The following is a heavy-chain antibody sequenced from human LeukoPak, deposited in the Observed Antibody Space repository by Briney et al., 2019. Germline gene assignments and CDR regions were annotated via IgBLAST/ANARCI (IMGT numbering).Heavy chain of an antibody. J-gene: IGHJ4*02. CDR1: GFSFGDYA. D-gene: IGHD2-2*01. Sequence: PGGSLRLSCAASGFSFGDYAMSWVRQGPGKGLEWVSAISNTGGGTYYADSVKGRFTISRDNSKNTLYVQMNSLRAEDTAVYYCAKVVQSLGYCSTCLRHFDYWGQGTLVTVSS. CDR2: ISNTGGGT. CDR3: AKVVQSLGYCSTCLRHFDY. V-gene: IGHV3-23*01.